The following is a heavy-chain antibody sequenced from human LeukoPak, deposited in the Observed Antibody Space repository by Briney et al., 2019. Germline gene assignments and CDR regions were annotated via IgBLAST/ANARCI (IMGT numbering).Heavy chain of an antibody. CDR1: GFTFSSYE. V-gene: IGHV3-48*03. CDR2: ISSSGTTI. D-gene: IGHD3-22*01. CDR3: ARNYYESSAYYYFDY. Sequence: PGGSLRLSCAASGFTFSSYEMNWVRQAPGKGLEWVSYISSSGTTIYYADSVKGRFTISRDNSKNTLYLQMNSLRAEDTAVYYCARNYYESSAYYYFDYWGQGTLVTVSS. J-gene: IGHJ4*02.